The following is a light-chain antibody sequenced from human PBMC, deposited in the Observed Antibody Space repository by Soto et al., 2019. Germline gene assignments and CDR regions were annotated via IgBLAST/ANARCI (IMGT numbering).Light chain of an antibody. CDR3: QQYNSYST. V-gene: IGKV1-5*01. CDR1: QSISSW. J-gene: IGKJ1*01. Sequence: IPMTQSPATLSASVGDRVTITCRASQSISSWLAWYQQKPGKAPKLLIYDASSLESGVPSRFSGSGSGTEFTLTISSLQPDDFATYYCQQYNSYSTFGQGTKVDIK. CDR2: DAS.